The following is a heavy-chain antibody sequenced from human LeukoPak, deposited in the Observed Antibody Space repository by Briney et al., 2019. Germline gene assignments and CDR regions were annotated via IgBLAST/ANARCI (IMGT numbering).Heavy chain of an antibody. CDR2: IYWKSGII. Sequence: GGSLRLSCAASGFNFDDTAMHWVRQSPGKGLEWVSGIYWKSGIIGYADSVKGRFTISRHNAKDALYLQMNSLRAEDTALYYCVKDRSRGPRNVANILDFWGQGTLVTVSS. D-gene: IGHD2-8*01. CDR3: VKDRSRGPRNVANILDF. V-gene: IGHV3-9*01. J-gene: IGHJ4*02. CDR1: GFNFDDTA.